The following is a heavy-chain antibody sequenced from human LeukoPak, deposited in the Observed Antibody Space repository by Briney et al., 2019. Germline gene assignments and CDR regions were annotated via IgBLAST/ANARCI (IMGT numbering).Heavy chain of an antibody. V-gene: IGHV4-59*01. CDR3: ARGVEYYDILTGYPADY. CDR2: IYYSGST. D-gene: IGHD3-9*01. Sequence: PSETLSLTCTVSGGSISSYYWSWIRQPPGKGLEWIGYIYYSGSTNYNPSLKSRVTISVDTSKNQFSLKLSSVTAADTAVYYCARGVEYYDILTGYPADYWGQGTLVTVSS. CDR1: GGSISSYY. J-gene: IGHJ4*02.